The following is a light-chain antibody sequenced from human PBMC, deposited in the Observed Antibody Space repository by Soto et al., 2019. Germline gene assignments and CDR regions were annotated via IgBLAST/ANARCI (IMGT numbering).Light chain of an antibody. Sequence: DVQMTQSPSSLSASVGDRVTITCRASQSISTYLIWYQQRPGKAPKLLIYAASTLQSGVPSRFSGSGSGTDFTLTISSLQPEDFATYYCQQSYSTPRWTFGQGTKVDIK. CDR3: QQSYSTPRWT. CDR1: QSISTY. J-gene: IGKJ1*01. V-gene: IGKV1-39*01. CDR2: AAS.